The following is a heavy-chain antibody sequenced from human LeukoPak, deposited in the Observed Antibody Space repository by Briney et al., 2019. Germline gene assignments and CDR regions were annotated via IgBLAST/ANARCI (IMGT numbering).Heavy chain of an antibody. Sequence: PSETLSLTCTVSGGSISSYYRSWVRQPPGKGLEWIGYIYYSGSTNYNPSLTSRVTISVDASKNQFSLKLSSVTGADTAVYYCARYLTATDAFDMWGEGTMVTVSS. CDR2: IYYSGST. J-gene: IGHJ3*02. CDR3: ARYLTATDAFDM. CDR1: GGSISSYY. V-gene: IGHV4-59*08. D-gene: IGHD2-8*01.